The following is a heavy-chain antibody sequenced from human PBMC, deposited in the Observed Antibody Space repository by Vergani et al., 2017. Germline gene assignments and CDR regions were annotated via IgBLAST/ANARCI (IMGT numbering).Heavy chain of an antibody. D-gene: IGHD4-23*01. CDR1: RYNFRTYW. CDR2: IYPEDSDP. Sequence: EVQLVQSGAEVKKPGQSLTISCKASRYNFRTYWIGWVRQMPGQGLEWKGLIYPEDSDPRYGLSFAGQVTMSVDKSNITADLHWTSLTASDTGMYYCARGYGGDVPGRDYWLQGTQVAVCS. CDR3: ARGYGGDVPGRDY. V-gene: IGHV5-51*03. J-gene: IGHJ4*02.